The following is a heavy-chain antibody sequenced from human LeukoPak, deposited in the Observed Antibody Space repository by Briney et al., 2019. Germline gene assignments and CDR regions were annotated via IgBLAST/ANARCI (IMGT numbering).Heavy chain of an antibody. D-gene: IGHD6-13*01. Sequence: SETLSLTCGVSGDSISSGGYSWSWIRQPPGNGLEWIGYIYHSGRPYYNPSLESRVTISLDTSKNQLSLNLSSVTAADTAVYHCARGSDSSWYYFDSWGQGTLVTVSS. CDR1: GDSISSGGYS. J-gene: IGHJ4*02. V-gene: IGHV4-30-2*01. CDR2: IYHSGRP. CDR3: ARGSDSSWYYFDS.